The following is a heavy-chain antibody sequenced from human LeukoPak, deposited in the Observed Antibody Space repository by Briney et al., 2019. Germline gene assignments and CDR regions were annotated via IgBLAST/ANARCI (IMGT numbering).Heavy chain of an antibody. D-gene: IGHD3-22*01. CDR2: ISSSGSTI. Sequence: GGSLRLSCAASGFTFSSYEMNWVRQAPGKGLEWVSYISSSGSTIYYADSVKGRLTISRDNAKNSLYLQMNSLRAEDTAVYYCERGRSSCYAGTFDYWGQGTLVTVSS. CDR3: ERGRSSCYAGTFDY. J-gene: IGHJ4*02. CDR1: GFTFSSYE. V-gene: IGHV3-48*03.